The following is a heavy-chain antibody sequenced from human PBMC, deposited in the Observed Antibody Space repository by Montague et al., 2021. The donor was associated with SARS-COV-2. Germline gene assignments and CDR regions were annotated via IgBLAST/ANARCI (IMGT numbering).Heavy chain of an antibody. Sequence: SLRLSCAASGFTFSAYTMNWVRQAPGKGLEWVSSIGGSSSFRDYTDSVKGRFTITRDNANNSPFLEMDSLRAEDTAVYFCARGSSGWHGRLDYWGQGSLVTVSS. CDR3: ARGSSGWHGRLDY. CDR1: GFTFSAYT. J-gene: IGHJ4*02. D-gene: IGHD6-19*01. CDR2: IGGSSSFR. V-gene: IGHV3-21*01.